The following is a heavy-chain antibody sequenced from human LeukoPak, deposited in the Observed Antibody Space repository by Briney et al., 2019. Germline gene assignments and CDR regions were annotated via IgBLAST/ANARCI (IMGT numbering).Heavy chain of an antibody. CDR3: ARMYSSGWTYYYGMDV. CDR1: GYTFTSYA. V-gene: IGHV1-3*01. Sequence: ASVKVSCKASGYTFTSYAMHWVRQAPGQRLEWMGWINAGNGNTKYSQKFQGRVTITRDTSASTAYMELSSLRSEDTAVYYCARMYSSGWTYYYGMDVWGQGTTVTVSS. D-gene: IGHD6-19*01. J-gene: IGHJ6*02. CDR2: INAGNGNT.